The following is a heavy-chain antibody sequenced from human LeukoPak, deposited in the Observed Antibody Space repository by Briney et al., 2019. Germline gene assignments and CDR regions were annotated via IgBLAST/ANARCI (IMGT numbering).Heavy chain of an antibody. CDR3: ARAPAEWLQSPTPPHFDY. CDR2: ISYDGSNK. D-gene: IGHD5-24*01. Sequence: GGSLRLSCAASGFTFSSYAMHWVRQAPGKGLEWVAVISYDGSNKYYADSVKGRFTISRDNSKNTLYLQMNSLRAEDTAVYYCARAPAEWLQSPTPPHFDYWGQGTLVTVSS. V-gene: IGHV3-30-3*01. CDR1: GFTFSSYA. J-gene: IGHJ4*02.